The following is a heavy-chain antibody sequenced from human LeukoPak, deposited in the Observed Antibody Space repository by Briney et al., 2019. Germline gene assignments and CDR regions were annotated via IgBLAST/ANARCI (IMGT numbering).Heavy chain of an antibody. D-gene: IGHD5-12*01. Sequence: SETLSLTCTVSGGSISSSSYYWGWIRQPPGKGLEWIGSIYYSGSTYYNPSLKSRVTISVDTSKNQFSLKLSSVTAADTAVYYCARDHRKLRYSGYEFSCFDYWGQGTLVTVSS. CDR1: GGSISSSSYY. V-gene: IGHV4-39*07. CDR3: ARDHRKLRYSGYEFSCFDY. CDR2: IYYSGST. J-gene: IGHJ4*02.